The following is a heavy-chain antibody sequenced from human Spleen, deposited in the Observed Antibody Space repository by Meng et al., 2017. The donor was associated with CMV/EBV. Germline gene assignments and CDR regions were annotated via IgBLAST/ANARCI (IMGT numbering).Heavy chain of an antibody. CDR2: MNPNSGNT. CDR1: GYNFTGYY. D-gene: IGHD5-12*01. Sequence: ASVKVSCKASGYNFTGYYMHWVRQATGQGLEWMGWMNPNSGNTGYAQKFQGRVTMTRNTSISTAYMELSSLRSEDTAVYYCARGDIYGMDVWGQGTTVTVSS. CDR3: ARGDIYGMDV. J-gene: IGHJ6*02. V-gene: IGHV1-8*02.